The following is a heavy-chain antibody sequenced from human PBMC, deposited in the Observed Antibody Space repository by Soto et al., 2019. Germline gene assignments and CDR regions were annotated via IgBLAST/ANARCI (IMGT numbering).Heavy chain of an antibody. D-gene: IGHD4-17*01. CDR1: GGTFSKYA. CDR2: TIPMFGTP. Sequence: QVQLVQSGAEMQQPGASVRVSCKASGGTFSKYAFSWVRQAPGQGLEWLGGTIPMFGTPNYAQKFQGRVAISADESTATVYMELSSLRSEDTAAYFFARPLRERNSYDGMAVWGQGTTVTVSS. CDR3: ARPLRERNSYDGMAV. J-gene: IGHJ6*02. V-gene: IGHV1-69*01.